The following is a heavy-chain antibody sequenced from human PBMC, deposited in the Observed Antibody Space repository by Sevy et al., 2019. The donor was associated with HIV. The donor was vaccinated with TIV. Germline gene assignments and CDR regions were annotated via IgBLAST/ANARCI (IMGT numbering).Heavy chain of an antibody. CDR2: INSDGSST. Sequence: GGSLRLSCAASGFTFSSYWMHWVRQVPGKGLVWVSRINSDGSSTTYADSVKGRFTISRDNAKNTLYLQMNSLRAEDTYLSYCKRAGRWTIQPFDYWGQGTLVTVSS. CDR3: KRAGRWTIQPFDY. J-gene: IGHJ4*02. CDR1: GFTFSSYW. V-gene: IGHV3-74*01. D-gene: IGHD5-18*01.